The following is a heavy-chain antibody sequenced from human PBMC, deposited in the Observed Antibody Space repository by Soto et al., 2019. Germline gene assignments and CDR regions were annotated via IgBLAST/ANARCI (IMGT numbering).Heavy chain of an antibody. CDR2: IYYTEET. D-gene: IGHD2-15*01. V-gene: IGHV4-59*01. J-gene: IGHJ6*02. Sequence: QVQLQQSGPGLVKPSETLSLTCTVSGGSISSYYWCWIRQPPGKGLDWIGYIYYTEETNYNPSLKSRVTSSVDTSKNQFSLKRRSVTAADTGVYFCARARFQLLHPYYYGMDVWGQGTAVTVSS. CDR3: ARARFQLLHPYYYGMDV. CDR1: GGSISSYY.